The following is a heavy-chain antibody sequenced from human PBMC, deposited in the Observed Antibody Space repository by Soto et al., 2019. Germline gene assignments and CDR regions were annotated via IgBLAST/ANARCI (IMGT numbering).Heavy chain of an antibody. CDR2: INPSGGST. J-gene: IGHJ6*02. V-gene: IGHV1-46*01. CDR3: ARDTNYDFWSGYWAQAYGMDV. D-gene: IGHD3-3*01. Sequence: GASVQVSCKASGYIFTSYYMHWVRQAPGQGLEWMGIINPSGGSTSYAQKCQGRVTMTRDTSTSTVYMELSSLRSEDTAVYYCARDTNYDFWSGYWAQAYGMDVWGQGTTVTVSS. CDR1: GYIFTSYY.